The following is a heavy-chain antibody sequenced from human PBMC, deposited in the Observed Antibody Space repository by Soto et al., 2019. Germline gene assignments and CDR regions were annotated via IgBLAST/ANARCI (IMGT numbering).Heavy chain of an antibody. D-gene: IGHD3-10*01. CDR2: INHSGST. CDR1: GGSFSGYY. J-gene: IGHJ6*02. CDR3: ARGRPRYLYYGSGSPEQYYYYYGMDV. Sequence: SETLSLTCAVYGGSFSGYYWSWIRQPPGKGLEWIGEINHSGSTNYNPSLKSRVTISVDTSKNQFSLKLSSVTAADTAVYYCARGRPRYLYYGSGSPEQYYYYYGMDVWGQGTTVTVSS. V-gene: IGHV4-34*01.